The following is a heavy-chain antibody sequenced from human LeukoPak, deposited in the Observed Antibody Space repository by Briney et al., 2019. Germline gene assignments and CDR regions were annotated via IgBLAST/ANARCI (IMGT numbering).Heavy chain of an antibody. D-gene: IGHD6-6*01. CDR1: GYTSTSYG. CDR2: ICAYNGNT. Sequence: ASVKVSCKASGYTSTSYGICWVRQAPGEGREWMGRICAYNGNTNYAQKLQGRVTMTTDTATSTPYMELRSLRSDDTAVYYCASTRGYSSASGYYYYGMDVWGQGTTVTVSS. J-gene: IGHJ6*02. V-gene: IGHV1-18*01. CDR3: ASTRGYSSASGYYYYGMDV.